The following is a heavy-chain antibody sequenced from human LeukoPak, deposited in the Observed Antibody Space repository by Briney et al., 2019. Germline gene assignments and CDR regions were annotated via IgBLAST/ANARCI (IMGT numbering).Heavy chain of an antibody. CDR2: INPRGGST. J-gene: IGHJ4*02. CDR3: AREEEMATIPFFDY. CDR1: GYTFTSYY. V-gene: IGHV1-46*01. Sequence: ASVKVSCKASGYTFTSYYMHWVRQAPGQWLEWMGIINPRGGSTSYAKKFQGRVTMTRDTSTSTVYMELSSLRSEDTAVYYCAREEEMATIPFFDYWGQGTLVTVSS. D-gene: IGHD5-24*01.